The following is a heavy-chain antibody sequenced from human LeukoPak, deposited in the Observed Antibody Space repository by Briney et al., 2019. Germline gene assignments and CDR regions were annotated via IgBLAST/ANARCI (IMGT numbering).Heavy chain of an antibody. CDR3: ARHRRYYDILTGYSGPRPRFDY. V-gene: IGHV4-59*08. Sequence: PSETLSLTCTVSGGSISSYYWSWIRQPPGKGLEWIGYIYYSGSTNYNPSLKSRVTISVDTSKNQFSLKLSSVTAADTAVYYCARHRRYYDILTGYSGPRPRFDYWGQGTLVTVSS. D-gene: IGHD3-9*01. CDR2: IYYSGST. J-gene: IGHJ4*02. CDR1: GGSISSYY.